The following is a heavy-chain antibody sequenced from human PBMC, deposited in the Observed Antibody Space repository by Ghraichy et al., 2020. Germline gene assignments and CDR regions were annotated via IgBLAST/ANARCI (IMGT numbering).Heavy chain of an antibody. V-gene: IGHV3-53*01. D-gene: IGHD1-26*01. Sequence: LSLTCAASGFAVSDNYMIWVRQAPGTGLEWVSLIYTGGSAAYSDSVKGRFTISRDNFKNTIYLQMNSLRVEDSALYYCARDRGAYGMDVWGQGTTVIVSS. CDR2: IYTGGSA. CDR1: GFAVSDNY. J-gene: IGHJ6*02. CDR3: ARDRGAYGMDV.